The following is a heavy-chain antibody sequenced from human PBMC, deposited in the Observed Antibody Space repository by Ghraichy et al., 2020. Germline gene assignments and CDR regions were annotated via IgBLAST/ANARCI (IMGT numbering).Heavy chain of an antibody. V-gene: IGHV4-34*01. CDR1: GGSFSGYY. D-gene: IGHD6-13*01. CDR2: INHSGST. Sequence: SETLSLTCAVYGGSFSGYYWSWIRQPPGKGLEWIGEINHSGSTNYNPSLKSRVTISVDTSKNQFSLKLSSVTAADTAVYYCARGGSSRIYYYYGMDVWGQGTTVTVSS. J-gene: IGHJ6*02. CDR3: ARGGSSRIYYYYGMDV.